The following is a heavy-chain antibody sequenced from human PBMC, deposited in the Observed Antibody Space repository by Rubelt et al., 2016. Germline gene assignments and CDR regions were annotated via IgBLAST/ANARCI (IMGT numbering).Heavy chain of an antibody. CDR2: INAGNGNT. Sequence: QVQLVQSGAEVKKPGASVKVSCKASGYTFTSYAMHWVRQAPGQRLEWMGWINAGNGNTNYSQKFQGRVTITRDTSASTAYMWLSSLRSEDTAVYYCAISTYYYDSSGYYPYWYFDLWGRGTLVTVSS. D-gene: IGHD3-22*01. J-gene: IGHJ2*01. V-gene: IGHV1-3*01. CDR1: GYTFTSYA. CDR3: AISTYYYDSSGYYPYWYFDL.